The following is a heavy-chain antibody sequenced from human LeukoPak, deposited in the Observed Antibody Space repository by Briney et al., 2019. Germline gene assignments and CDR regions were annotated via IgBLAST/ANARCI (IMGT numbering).Heavy chain of an antibody. CDR1: GFTVSSNY. V-gene: IGHV3-66*01. J-gene: IGHJ4*02. D-gene: IGHD2-2*01. CDR2: IYSGGST. CDR3: AKSPGNIVVVHYFAY. Sequence: GGSLRLSCAASGFTVSSNYMSWVRQAPGKGLEWVSVIYSGGSTYYADSVKGRFTISRDNSKNTLYLQMNSLRAEDTAVYYCAKSPGNIVVVHYFAYWGQGPLVTVPS.